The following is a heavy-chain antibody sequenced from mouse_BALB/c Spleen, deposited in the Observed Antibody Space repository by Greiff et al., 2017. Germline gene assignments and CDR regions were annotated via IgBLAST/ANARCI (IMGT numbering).Heavy chain of an antibody. D-gene: IGHD1-1*01. CDR2: INPYNGDT. CDR1: GYSFTGYF. CDR3: TYYYGSSYWFAY. V-gene: IGHV1-37*01. Sequence: EVKLMESGPELVKPGASVKISCKASGYSFTGYFMNWVKQSHGKSLEWIGRINPYNGDTFYNQKFKGKATLTVDKSSSTAHMELLSLTSEDSAVYYCTYYYGSSYWFAYWGQGTLVTVSA. J-gene: IGHJ3*01.